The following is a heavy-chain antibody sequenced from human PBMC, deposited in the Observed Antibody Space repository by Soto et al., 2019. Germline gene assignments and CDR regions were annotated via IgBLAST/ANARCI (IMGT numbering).Heavy chain of an antibody. V-gene: IGHV1-69*01. D-gene: IGHD1-26*01. CDR1: GGVFRNYA. CDR2: IIPVFGTA. Sequence: QVQLVPSGAEVKKPGSSVKVSCKASGGVFRNYAINWVRQAPGQGLEWMGGIIPVFGTADYPQKFQGRVTITADESTTTAYMALTSLKTEDTAVYFCARDRWGSYSFDSWGQGTLVTVAS. J-gene: IGHJ5*01. CDR3: ARDRWGSYSFDS.